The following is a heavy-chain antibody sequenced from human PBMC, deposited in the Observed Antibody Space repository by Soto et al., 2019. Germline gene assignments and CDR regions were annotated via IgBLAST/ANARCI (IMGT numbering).Heavy chain of an antibody. V-gene: IGHV4-59*12. Sequence: SETLSLTCTVSGGTISSYYWSWIRQPPGKGLEWFGYIYYSGSTNYNPSLKSRVTISVDTSKNQFSLKLNSMTAEDTALYYCARDPDAEYSGNYHTPRSLDSWGQGTQVTVSS. CDR1: GGTISSYY. D-gene: IGHD1-26*01. CDR3: ARDPDAEYSGNYHTPRSLDS. J-gene: IGHJ4*02. CDR2: IYYSGST.